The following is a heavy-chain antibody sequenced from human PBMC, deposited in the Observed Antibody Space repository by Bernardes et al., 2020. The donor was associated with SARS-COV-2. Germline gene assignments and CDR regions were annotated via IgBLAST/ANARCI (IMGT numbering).Heavy chain of an antibody. V-gene: IGHV3-21*01. J-gene: IGHJ4*02. CDR1: GFTFTSYS. D-gene: IGHD1-26*01. CDR2: ISSSSIYI. CDR3: GRDSGIRGADYYFDQ. Sequence: GGSLRLSCAASGFTFTSYSMTWVRQAPGKGLEWVSSISSSSIYIYYADSVKGRFTISRDNAKKSLYLQMNNLRPEDTAIYYCGRDSGIRGADYYFDQWGQGSLVTVSS.